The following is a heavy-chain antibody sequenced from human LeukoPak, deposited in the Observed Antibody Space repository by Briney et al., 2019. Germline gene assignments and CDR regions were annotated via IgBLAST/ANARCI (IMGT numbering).Heavy chain of an antibody. V-gene: IGHV1-2*02. CDR2: INPNSGGT. J-gene: IGHJ5*02. D-gene: IGHD2-15*01. CDR3: ARGVGGGSLGRFDP. CDR1: GYAFTTYY. Sequence: GASVKVSCKPSGYAFTTYYIHWVRQAPGQRLEWMGWINPNSGGTDYAQKFQGRVTMTRDTSISTAYMELSRLTYDDTAVYYCARGVGGGSLGRFDPWGQGTLVTVSS.